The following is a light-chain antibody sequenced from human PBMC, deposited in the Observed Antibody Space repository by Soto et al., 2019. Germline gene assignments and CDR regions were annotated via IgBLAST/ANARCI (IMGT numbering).Light chain of an antibody. CDR1: QDITNY. J-gene: IGKJ5*01. Sequence: DIQMTQSPSSLSASVGDRVTITCQARQDITNYLNWYQQKPGKAPRLLLYDASSLETGVPSRCSGSGSGTDFTFTISSLQPADIATYYCQHYDHLPITFGQGTRLEIK. CDR3: QHYDHLPIT. CDR2: DAS. V-gene: IGKV1-33*01.